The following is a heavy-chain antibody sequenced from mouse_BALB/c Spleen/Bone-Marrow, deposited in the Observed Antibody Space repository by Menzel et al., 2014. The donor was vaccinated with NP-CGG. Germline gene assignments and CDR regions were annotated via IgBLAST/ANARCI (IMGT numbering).Heavy chain of an antibody. CDR1: GFTFSDYY. D-gene: IGHD3-2*01. J-gene: IGHJ4*01. CDR2: ISDGGSYT. CDR3: ARGGQLGAMDY. Sequence: EVNLVESGGGLVKPGGSLKLSCAASGFTFSDYYMYWFRQTPEKRLEWVATISDGGSYTYYPDSVKGRFTISRDNAKTNRYLQMRSLKSEDAAMYYCARGGQLGAMDYWGQGTSVTVSS. V-gene: IGHV5-4*02.